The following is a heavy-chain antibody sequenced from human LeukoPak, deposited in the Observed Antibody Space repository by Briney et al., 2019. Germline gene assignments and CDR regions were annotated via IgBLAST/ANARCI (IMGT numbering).Heavy chain of an antibody. D-gene: IGHD5/OR15-5a*01. Sequence: PSQTLSLTCTVSGGSISSGDYYWSWIRQPPGKGLEWVGYIYYTGSTTYNPSLKSRVTISLDTSKNQFSLNLSSATAADTAVYYCARGIVSRINYFDYWGQGTLVTVSS. CDR2: IYYTGST. J-gene: IGHJ4*01. CDR3: ARGIVSRINYFDY. CDR1: GGSISSGDYY. V-gene: IGHV4-61*08.